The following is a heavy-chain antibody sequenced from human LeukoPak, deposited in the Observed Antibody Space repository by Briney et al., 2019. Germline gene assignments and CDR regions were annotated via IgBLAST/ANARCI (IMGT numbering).Heavy chain of an antibody. V-gene: IGHV3-21*01. CDR1: GFTFSSYS. Sequence: GGSLRLSCAASGFTFSSYSMNWVRQAPGNGLEWVSSISSSSSYIYYADSVKGRFTISRDNAKNSLYLQMNSLRAEDTAVYYCARDRGSYRFFDYWGQGTLVTVSS. CDR2: ISSSSSYI. D-gene: IGHD1-26*01. J-gene: IGHJ4*02. CDR3: ARDRGSYRFFDY.